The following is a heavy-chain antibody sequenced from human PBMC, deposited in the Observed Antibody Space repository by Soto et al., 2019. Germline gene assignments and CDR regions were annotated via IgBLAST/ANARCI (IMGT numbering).Heavy chain of an antibody. D-gene: IGHD6-19*01. CDR3: VREMYRSGWLFYYYYGMDV. J-gene: IGHJ6*02. CDR2: SRNKVNSYTT. CDR1: GFTFSDHY. V-gene: IGHV3-72*01. Sequence: GGSLRLSCAASGFTFSDHYMDWVRQAPGKGLEWVGRSRNKVNSYTTEYAASVKGRFTISRDESKNSLYLQMNSLKTEDTAVFYCVREMYRSGWLFYYYYGMDVWGQGTTVTVSS.